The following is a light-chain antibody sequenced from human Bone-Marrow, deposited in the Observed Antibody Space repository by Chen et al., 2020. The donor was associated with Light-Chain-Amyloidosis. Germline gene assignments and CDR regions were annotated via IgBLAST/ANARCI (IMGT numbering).Light chain of an antibody. V-gene: IGLV1-44*01. CDR1: SSNIGSNA. CDR2: TSN. CDR3: AAWDDSLNGWV. J-gene: IGLJ3*02. Sequence: QSVLTQPPSASGTPGQRVTISCSGGSSNIGSNAVSWYQQFPGTAPKLRIYTSNQRPSGVPDRFSGSKSGTSASLAISGLQSEDEAGYYCAAWDDSLNGWVFGGGTKLTVL.